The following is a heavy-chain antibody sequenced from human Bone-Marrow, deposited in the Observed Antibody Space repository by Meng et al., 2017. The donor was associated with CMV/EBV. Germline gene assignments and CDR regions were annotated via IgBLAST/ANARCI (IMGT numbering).Heavy chain of an antibody. V-gene: IGHV3-9*01. Sequence: SLKISCAASGFTFDDYAMHWVRQAPGKGLEWVSGISWNSGSIGYADSVKGRFTISRDNAKNSLYLQMNSLRAEDTALYYCAKAAGYYYDSSGNIAYWGPG. CDR1: GFTFDDYA. J-gene: IGHJ4*02. D-gene: IGHD3-22*01. CDR2: ISWNSGSI. CDR3: AKAAGYYYDSSGNIAY.